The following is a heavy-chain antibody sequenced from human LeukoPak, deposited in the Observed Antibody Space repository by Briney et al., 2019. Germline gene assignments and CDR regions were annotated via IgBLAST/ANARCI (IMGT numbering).Heavy chain of an antibody. D-gene: IGHD3-10*01. CDR2: INPNSGGT. J-gene: IGHJ4*02. CDR3: ARARFGESDFDY. CDR1: GYTFTGYY. Sequence: ASVKVSCKASGYTFTGYYMHWVRQAPGQGLEGMGLINPNSGGTNYAQKFQGRVTMTRDTSISTAYMELSRLSSDDTAVYYCARARFGESDFDYWGQGTLVTVSS. V-gene: IGHV1-2*02.